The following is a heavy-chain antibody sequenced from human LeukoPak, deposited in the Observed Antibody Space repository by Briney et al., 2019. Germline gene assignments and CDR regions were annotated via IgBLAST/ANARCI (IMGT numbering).Heavy chain of an antibody. CDR2: IYHSGST. V-gene: IGHV4-38-2*02. J-gene: IGHJ2*01. CDR1: GGSISSGYY. Sequence: SETLSPTCTVSGGSISSGYYWGWIRQPPGKGLEWIGSIYHSGSTYCNPSLKSRVTISVDTSKNQFSLKLSSVTAADTAVYYCARKNRLWYFDLWGRGTLVTVSS. CDR3: ARKNRLWYFDL. D-gene: IGHD6-25*01.